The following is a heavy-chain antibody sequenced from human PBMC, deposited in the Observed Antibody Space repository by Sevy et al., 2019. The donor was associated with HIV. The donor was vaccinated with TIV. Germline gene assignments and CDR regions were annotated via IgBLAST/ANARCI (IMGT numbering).Heavy chain of an antibody. V-gene: IGHV3-73*01. CDR3: TKHSHADY. Sequence: GGSLRLSCAASGFSLNSYWMSWVRQAPGKGLEWVGRIRSEGKNYATAYAVSVTGRFTIYRDDSKKMVFLQMSSLKTEDTAVYYCTKHSHADYWGRGTLVTVSS. CDR2: IRSEGKNYAT. J-gene: IGHJ4*02. CDR1: GFSLNSYW.